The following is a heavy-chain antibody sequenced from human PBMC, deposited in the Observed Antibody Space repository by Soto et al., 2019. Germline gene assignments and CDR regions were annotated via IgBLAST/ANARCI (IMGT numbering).Heavy chain of an antibody. CDR3: ATNSGDYYSYGMDV. J-gene: IGHJ6*02. CDR2: ISSNGGST. Sequence: EVQLVESGGGLVQPGGSLRLSCAASGFTFSSYAMHWVRQAPGKGLEYVSAISSNGGSTYYANSVKGRFTISRDNSKNTLYLQMGRLRAEDMAVYYCATNSGDYYSYGMDVWGQGTTVTVSS. CDR1: GFTFSSYA. V-gene: IGHV3-64*01. D-gene: IGHD4-17*01.